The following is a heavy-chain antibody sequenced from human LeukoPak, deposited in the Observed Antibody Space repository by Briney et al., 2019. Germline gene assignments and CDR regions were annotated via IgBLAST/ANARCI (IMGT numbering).Heavy chain of an antibody. CDR3: ARDGVSYYGSGSYYHLANWFDP. D-gene: IGHD3-10*01. J-gene: IGHJ5*02. CDR2: INPSGGST. V-gene: IGHV1-46*01. CDR1: GYIFTSYY. Sequence: ASVKVSCKASGYIFTSYYMHWVRQAPGQGLEWMGIINPSGGSTSYAQKFQGRVTMTRDMSTSTVYMELSSLRAEDTAVYYCARDGVSYYGSGSYYHLANWFDPWGQGTLVTVSS.